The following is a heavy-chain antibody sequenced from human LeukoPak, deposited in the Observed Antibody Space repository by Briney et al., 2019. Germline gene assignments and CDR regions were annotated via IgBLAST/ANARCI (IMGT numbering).Heavy chain of an antibody. D-gene: IGHD5-12*01. CDR3: ARVADSGYDFGVDY. V-gene: IGHV1-69*01. J-gene: IGHJ4*02. CDR1: GGTFSSYA. Sequence: ASVKVSCKASGGTFSSYAISWVRQAPGQGLEWMGGIIPIFGAANYAQKFQGRVTITADESTSTAYMELSSLRSEDTAVYYCARVADSGYDFGVDYGGQGTLVTVSS. CDR2: IIPIFGAA.